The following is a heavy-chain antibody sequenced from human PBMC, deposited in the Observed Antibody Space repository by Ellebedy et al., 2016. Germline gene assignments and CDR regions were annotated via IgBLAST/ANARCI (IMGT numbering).Heavy chain of an antibody. CDR2: IYYSGST. D-gene: IGHD6-13*01. V-gene: IGHV4-59*08. CDR1: GGSISSYY. Sequence: GSLRLXCTVSGGSISSYYWSWIRQPPGKGLEWIGYIYYSGSTNYNPSLKSRVTISVDTSKNQFSLKLSSVTAADTAVYYCAARRIAAAGTLLDYWGQGTLVTVSS. J-gene: IGHJ4*02. CDR3: AARRIAAAGTLLDY.